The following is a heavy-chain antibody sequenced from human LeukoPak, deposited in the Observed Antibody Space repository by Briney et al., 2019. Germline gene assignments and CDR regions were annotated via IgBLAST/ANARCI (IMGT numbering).Heavy chain of an antibody. J-gene: IGHJ6*03. D-gene: IGHD3-22*01. CDR1: GYSISSAYY. V-gene: IGHV4-38-2*01. CDR3: ARQPVSHYTYYSYMDV. CDR2: IYHNGNT. Sequence: SETLSLTCAVSGYSISSAYYWGWIRQPPGKGLEWIGSIYHNGNTYYNPSLKSRVTISVDTSRNQFSLKLSSVTAADTAVYYCARQPVSHYTYYSYMDVWDKGTTVTVSS.